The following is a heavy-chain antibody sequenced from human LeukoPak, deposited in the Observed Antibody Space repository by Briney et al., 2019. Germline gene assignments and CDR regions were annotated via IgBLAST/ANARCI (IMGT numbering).Heavy chain of an antibody. D-gene: IGHD4-11*01. CDR1: GFIFNNAW. CDR2: VRTTAEGETT. J-gene: IGHJ4*02. CDR3: TAGLGKTDDDS. V-gene: IGHV3-15*01. Sequence: PGGSLILSCEGSGFIFNNAWMSWIRQAPGKGLEWVGRVRTTAEGETTDYAVPVRGRFTISRDDSKSTVYLQMNSLENEDTAIYYCTAGLGKTDDDSWGQGTLVTVSS.